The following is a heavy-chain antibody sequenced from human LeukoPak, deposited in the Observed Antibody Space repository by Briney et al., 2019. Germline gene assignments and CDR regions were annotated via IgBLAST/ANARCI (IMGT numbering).Heavy chain of an antibody. CDR2: INHSGST. CDR3: ARKTRNLREAIDY. J-gene: IGHJ4*02. CDR1: GGSISSYY. Sequence: SETLSLTCTVSGGSISSYYWSWIRQPPGKGLEWIGEINHSGSTNYNPSLKSRVTISVDTSKNQFSLKLSSVTAADTAVYYCARKTRNLREAIDYWGQGTLVTVSS. V-gene: IGHV4-34*01. D-gene: IGHD5/OR15-5a*01.